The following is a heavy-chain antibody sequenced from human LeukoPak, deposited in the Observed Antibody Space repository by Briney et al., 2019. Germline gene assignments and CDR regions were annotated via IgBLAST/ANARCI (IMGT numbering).Heavy chain of an antibody. CDR1: GFTFIRYW. Sequence: PGGSLRLSXASSGFTFIRYWMHWVRQAPGKGLVWLSRLNSDGSSTSYADSVKGRFTLSRDNAKNTLYLQMNSLRAEDTAVYYCARAPLGYCSGGSCYGGFNWFDPWGQGTLVTVSS. V-gene: IGHV3-74*01. CDR3: ARAPLGYCSGGSCYGGFNWFDP. CDR2: LNSDGSST. D-gene: IGHD2-15*01. J-gene: IGHJ5*02.